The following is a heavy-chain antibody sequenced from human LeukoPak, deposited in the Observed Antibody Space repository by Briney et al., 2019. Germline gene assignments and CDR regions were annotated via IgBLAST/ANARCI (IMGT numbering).Heavy chain of an antibody. CDR1: GGSFSGYY. CDR2: INHSGST. V-gene: IGHV4-34*01. Sequence: SETLSLTCAVYGGSFSGYYWSWIRQPPGKGLEWIGEINHSGSTNYNPSLKSRVTISVDTSKNQFSLKLSSVTAADTAVYYCARGPGCSGGSCYSGYWGQGTLVTVSS. D-gene: IGHD2-15*01. CDR3: ARGPGCSGGSCYSGY. J-gene: IGHJ4*02.